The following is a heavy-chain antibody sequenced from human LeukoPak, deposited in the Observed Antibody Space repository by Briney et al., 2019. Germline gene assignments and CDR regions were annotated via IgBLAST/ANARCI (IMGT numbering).Heavy chain of an antibody. V-gene: IGHV1-2*02. D-gene: IGHD3-10*01. CDR1: GYTFTGYC. CDR3: ARERSILWFGEGIGFDY. J-gene: IGHJ4*02. Sequence: ASVKVSCKASGYTFTGYCMHWVRQAPGQGLEWMGWINPNSGGTNYAQKFQGRVTMTRDTSISTAYMELSRLRSDDTAVYYCARERSILWFGEGIGFDYWGQGTLVTVSS. CDR2: INPNSGGT.